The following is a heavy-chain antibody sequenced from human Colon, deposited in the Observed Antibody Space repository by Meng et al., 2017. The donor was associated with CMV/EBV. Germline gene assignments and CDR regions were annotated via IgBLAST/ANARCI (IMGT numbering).Heavy chain of an antibody. Sequence: GESLKISCAASGFILNDYWMHWVRQVPGEGLVWVALIYVDGNGSPTTKYADFVKGRFTISRDNAQRTLFLQMSSLTAEDTAVYYCARSTPSRTDYWEWGQGTLVTVSS. CDR3: ARSTPSRTDYWE. V-gene: IGHV3-74*03. D-gene: IGHD2-2*01. J-gene: IGHJ4*02. CDR1: GFILNDYW. CDR2: IYVDGNGSPTT.